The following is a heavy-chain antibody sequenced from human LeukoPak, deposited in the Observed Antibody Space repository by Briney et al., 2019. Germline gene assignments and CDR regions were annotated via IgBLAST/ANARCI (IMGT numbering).Heavy chain of an antibody. CDR2: ISSSSSYI. CDR3: ARDLKAVAGDHY. J-gene: IGHJ4*02. Sequence: GGSLGLSCAASGFTFSSYSMNWVRQAPGKGLEWVSSISSSSSYIYYADSVKGRFTISRDNAKNSLYLQMNSLRAEDTAVYYCARDLKAVAGDHYWGQGTLVTVSS. CDR1: GFTFSSYS. V-gene: IGHV3-21*01. D-gene: IGHD6-19*01.